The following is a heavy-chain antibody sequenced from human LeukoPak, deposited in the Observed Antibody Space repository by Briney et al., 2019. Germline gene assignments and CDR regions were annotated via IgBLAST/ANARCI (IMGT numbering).Heavy chain of an antibody. V-gene: IGHV5-51*01. CDR2: IYPGDSDT. CDR1: GYSFTSYW. Sequence: ESLKVSWKGSGYSFTSYWIGWVRQMPGKGLEWMGIIYPGDSDTRYSPSFQGQVTISADKSISTAYLQWSSLKASDIAMYYCARHNEYDILTGFRAFDIWGQGTMVIVSS. CDR3: ARHNEYDILTGFRAFDI. J-gene: IGHJ3*02. D-gene: IGHD3-9*01.